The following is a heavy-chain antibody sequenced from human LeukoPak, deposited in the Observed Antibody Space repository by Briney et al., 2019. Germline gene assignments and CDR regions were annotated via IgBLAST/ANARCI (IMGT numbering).Heavy chain of an antibody. CDR2: IYPGDSDT. Sequence: GASLKISCKGSGYSFTSYWIGWVRQMPGKGLGWGGIIYPGDSDTRYSPSFQGQVTISADKAISPAYLQWSSLKASDTAMYYCARHGCSSTSCYADIWGQGTMVTVSS. D-gene: IGHD2-2*01. CDR1: GYSFTSYW. CDR3: ARHGCSSTSCYADI. V-gene: IGHV5-51*01. J-gene: IGHJ3*02.